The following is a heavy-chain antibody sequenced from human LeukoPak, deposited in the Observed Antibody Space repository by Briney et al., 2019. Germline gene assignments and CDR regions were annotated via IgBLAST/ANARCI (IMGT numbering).Heavy chain of an antibody. CDR2: ISYDGSNK. V-gene: IGHV3-30*04. Sequence: GGSLRLSCAASGFTFSSYAMHWVRQAPGKGLEWVAVISYDGSNKYYADSVKGRFTISRDNSKNTLYLQMNSLRAEDTAVYYCARDAGSSWYGIYYYGMDVWGQGTTVTVSS. CDR1: GFTFSSYA. D-gene: IGHD6-13*01. CDR3: ARDAGSSWYGIYYYGMDV. J-gene: IGHJ6*02.